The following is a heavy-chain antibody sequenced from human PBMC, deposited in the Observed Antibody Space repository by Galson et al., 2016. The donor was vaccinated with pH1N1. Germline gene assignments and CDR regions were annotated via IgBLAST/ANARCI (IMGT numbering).Heavy chain of an antibody. V-gene: IGHV5-51*01. CDR2: IYPGDSDT. Sequence: QSGAEVKKPGESLKISCKGSGYSFTSYWIGWVRQMPGKGLEWMGIIYPGDSDTSYSPSFQGQVTSSAAKSISTAYLQWSSLKASDTAMYYCARVGNGDPGYYYYMDVWGKGTTVTVSS. CDR3: ARVGNGDPGYYYYMDV. D-gene: IGHD7-27*01. J-gene: IGHJ6*03. CDR1: GYSFTSYW.